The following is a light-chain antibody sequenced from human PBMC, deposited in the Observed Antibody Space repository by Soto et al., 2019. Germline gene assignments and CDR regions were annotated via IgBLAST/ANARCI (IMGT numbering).Light chain of an antibody. V-gene: IGKV1-9*01. CDR1: QGISSY. CDR3: QQVNVYPST. Sequence: IQLTQSTSSLSASVGDRVTITCRASQGISSYLGWYQQKPGKAPHLLIYDASTLHSGVPSRFSGGGSGTDFTLTISSLQSEDFATYYCQQVNVYPSTFGGGTKVEIK. J-gene: IGKJ4*01. CDR2: DAS.